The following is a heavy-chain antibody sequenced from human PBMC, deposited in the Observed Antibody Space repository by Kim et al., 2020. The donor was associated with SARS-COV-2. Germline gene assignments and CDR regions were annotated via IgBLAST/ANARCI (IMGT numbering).Heavy chain of an antibody. Sequence: GGSLRLSCAASGFTFRDYYMTWIRQAPGKGLEWVSYISSSTTTINYADSVKGRFTISRDNAKNLLNLEMNSLRADDTAVYFCVREANDISSSWPDDFDHWGQGTLVTVSS. J-gene: IGHJ4*02. D-gene: IGHD6-13*01. CDR3: VREANDISSSWPDDFDH. CDR2: ISSSTTTI. V-gene: IGHV3-11*04. CDR1: GFTFRDYY.